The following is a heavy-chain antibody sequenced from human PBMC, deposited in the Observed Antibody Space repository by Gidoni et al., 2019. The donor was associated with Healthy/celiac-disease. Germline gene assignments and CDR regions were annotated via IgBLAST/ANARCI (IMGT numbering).Heavy chain of an antibody. J-gene: IGHJ6*02. CDR2: FYSGGRT. Sequence: EVQLVESGGGLVQPGGSLRLSGAASGFTVSSNYMSWVRQAPGKGLEWGSVFYSGGRTYYADSVKGRFTISRDNSKNPLYLQMNSLRAEDTAVYYCAREITMVRGIVWGQGTTVTVSS. CDR1: GFTVSSNY. D-gene: IGHD3-10*01. V-gene: IGHV3-66*01. CDR3: AREITMVRGIV.